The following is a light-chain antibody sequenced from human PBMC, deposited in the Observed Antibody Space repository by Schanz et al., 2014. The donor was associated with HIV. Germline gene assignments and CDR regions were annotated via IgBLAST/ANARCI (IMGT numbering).Light chain of an antibody. Sequence: DIQMTQSPSSLSASVGDRITITCQASQDITNYLNWYQQKPGKAPKLLIYDASNLETGVPSRFSGSGSGTDFTFTISSLQPEDFATYYCQQLNDYPITFGQGTRLQMK. CDR1: QDITNY. CDR2: DAS. CDR3: QQLNDYPIT. J-gene: IGKJ5*01. V-gene: IGKV1-33*01.